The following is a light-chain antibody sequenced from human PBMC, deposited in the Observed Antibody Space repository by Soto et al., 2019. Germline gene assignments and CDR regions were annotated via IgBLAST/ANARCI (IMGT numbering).Light chain of an antibody. CDR2: KAS. V-gene: IGKV1-5*03. CDR1: QSISSW. CDR3: QQYNSYPLVT. Sequence: DIQMTQSPSTLSASVGDRVTITCRASQSISSWLAWYQQKPGKAPKLLIYKASSLESGVPSRFSGSGSGTEFTLTISSLQPDDLATYYCQQYNSYPLVTFGPGTKVDI. J-gene: IGKJ3*01.